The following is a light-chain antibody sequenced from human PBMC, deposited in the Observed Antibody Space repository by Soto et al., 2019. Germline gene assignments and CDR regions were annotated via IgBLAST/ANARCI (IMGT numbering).Light chain of an antibody. Sequence: DIVITQSPDSLAVSLGERATINCKSSQSVLYSSNNKNYYAWYQQKPGQPPKMLMSWAATRETGGADRLSGSVSGTDSTLTVSNLQSEDVAVAYCQEYYNAPSWTFGQGTKVEIK. CDR1: QSVLYSSNNKNY. CDR3: QEYYNAPSWT. CDR2: WAA. J-gene: IGKJ1*01. V-gene: IGKV4-1*01.